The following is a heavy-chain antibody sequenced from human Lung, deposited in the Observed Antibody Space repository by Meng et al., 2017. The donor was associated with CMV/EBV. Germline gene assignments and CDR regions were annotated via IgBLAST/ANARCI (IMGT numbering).Heavy chain of an antibody. V-gene: IGHV4-39*01. Sequence: LHHQCPGPGLVKPSETLCFTCTVSGGSISSNGYYWDWVRQPPGKGLGWIGAIYHSGSTSYNPSLQSRVTMFVDTSKTQFSLMLTSVTATDTAVYYCARRRGGSGRDCWGQGTLVTVSS. CDR1: GGSISSNGYY. CDR3: ARRRGGSGRDC. D-gene: IGHD3-10*01. CDR2: IYHSGST. J-gene: IGHJ4*02.